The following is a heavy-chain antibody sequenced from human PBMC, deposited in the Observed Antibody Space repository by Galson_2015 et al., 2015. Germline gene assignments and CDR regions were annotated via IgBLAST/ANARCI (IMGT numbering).Heavy chain of an antibody. V-gene: IGHV3-23*01. CDR1: GFTFSNYV. CDR3: AKELGYCGSASCLNWFDP. Sequence: SLKLSCAASGFTFSNYVMSWLRQAPGKGLEWVSSISKSGSDTFGADSVKGRFTISRDNSKSTLYLQMDSLRAEDTALYYCAKELGYCGSASCLNWFDPWGQGTLVTVSS. CDR2: ISKSGSDT. D-gene: IGHD2-2*01. J-gene: IGHJ5*02.